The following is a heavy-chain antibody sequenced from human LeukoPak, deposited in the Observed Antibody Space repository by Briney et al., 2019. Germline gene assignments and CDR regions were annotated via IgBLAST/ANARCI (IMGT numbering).Heavy chain of an antibody. V-gene: IGHV4-59*08. CDR2: IYYSGST. J-gene: IGHJ3*02. CDR3: ARHNGDYVAFDI. Sequence: SETLSLTCTVSGGSISSYYCSWIRQPPGKGLEWIGYIYYSGSTNYNPSLKSRVTISVDTSKNQFSLKLSSVTAADTAVYYCARHNGDYVAFDIWGQGTMVTVSS. CDR1: GGSISSYY. D-gene: IGHD4-17*01.